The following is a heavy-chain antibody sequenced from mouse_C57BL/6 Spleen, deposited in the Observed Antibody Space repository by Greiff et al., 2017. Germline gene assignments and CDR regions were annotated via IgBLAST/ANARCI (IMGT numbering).Heavy chain of an antibody. D-gene: IGHD1-1*01. CDR3: TRDHYGSSFEVYFDY. CDR1: GFTFSSYA. J-gene: IGHJ2*01. Sequence: EVQGVESGEGLVKPGGSLKLSCAASGFTFSSYAMSWVRQTPEKRLEWVAYISSGGDYIYYADTVKGRFTISRDNARNTLYLQMSSLKSEDTAMXYCTRDHYGSSFEVYFDYWGQGTTLTVSS. CDR2: ISSGGDYI. V-gene: IGHV5-9-1*02.